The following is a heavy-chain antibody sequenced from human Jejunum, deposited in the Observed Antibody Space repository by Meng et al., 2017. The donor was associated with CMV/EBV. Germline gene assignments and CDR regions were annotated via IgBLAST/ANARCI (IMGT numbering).Heavy chain of an antibody. Sequence: SDGMHWVRKAQGKGLEWVAFIRYDGSNTYYADSVKGRFTVSRDNSKNTVYLEMNSLRAEDTAVYYCAKGPRVIFHVNYYYGMDVWGQGTTVTVSS. CDR1: SDG. CDR2: IRYDGSNT. V-gene: IGHV3-30*02. CDR3: AKGPRVIFHVNYYYGMDV. J-gene: IGHJ6*02. D-gene: IGHD2-21*01.